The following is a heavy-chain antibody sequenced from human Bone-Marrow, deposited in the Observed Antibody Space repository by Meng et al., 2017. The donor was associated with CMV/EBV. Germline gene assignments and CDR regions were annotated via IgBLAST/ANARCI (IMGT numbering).Heavy chain of an antibody. V-gene: IGHV3-53*01. CDR2: IYSGGST. J-gene: IGHJ4*02. D-gene: IGHD2-2*01. CDR1: GFTVSSNY. Sequence: ETLSLTCAASGFTVSSNYMSWIRQAPGKGLEWVSVIYSGGSTYYADSVKGRFTISRDNSKNTLYLQMNSLRAEDTALYFCARVFCSSPACYFGNLFDYWGQGVLVTASS. CDR3: ARVFCSSPACYFGNLFDY.